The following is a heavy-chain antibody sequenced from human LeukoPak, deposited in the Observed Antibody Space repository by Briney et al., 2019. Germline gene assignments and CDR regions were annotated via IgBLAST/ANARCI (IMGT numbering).Heavy chain of an antibody. CDR3: ARGRGGYNPFDY. V-gene: IGHV4-59*01. Sequence: RSETLSLTCTVSGDSISSYYWSWIRQPPGKGLEWIGYIYYSGSTNYNPSLKSRVTISVDPSKNQFSLKLSSVTAADTAVYYCARGRGGYNPFDYWGQGTLVTVSS. CDR2: IYYSGST. J-gene: IGHJ4*02. CDR1: GDSISSYY. D-gene: IGHD5-24*01.